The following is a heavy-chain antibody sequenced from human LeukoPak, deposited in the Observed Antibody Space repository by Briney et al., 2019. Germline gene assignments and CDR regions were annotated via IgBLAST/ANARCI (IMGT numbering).Heavy chain of an antibody. Sequence: GGSLRLSCATSGFTFSSYWMSWVRQAPGKGLEWVVNIKQDGSEKYYVDSVKGRFTISRDNAKNSLYLQMNSLRAEDTAVYYCARMGHVVPEIYYYYYYMDVRGKGTTVTVSS. V-gene: IGHV3-7*01. CDR1: GFTFSSYW. CDR2: IKQDGSEK. CDR3: ARMGHVVPEIYYYYYYMDV. J-gene: IGHJ6*03. D-gene: IGHD2-2*01.